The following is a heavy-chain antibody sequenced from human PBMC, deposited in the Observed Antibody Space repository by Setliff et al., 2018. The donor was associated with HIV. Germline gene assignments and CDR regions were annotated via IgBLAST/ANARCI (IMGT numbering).Heavy chain of an antibody. Sequence: PSETLSLTCSVSGGSISDGGYYWSWIRQPAGKGLEWIGRFYSSDIIDYNPSLKSRVTISVDTSKNQFSLKLSSVTAADTAVYYCATQIAYYDSNGYYYSAMDVWGQGTTVTVSS. V-gene: IGHV4-61*02. CDR3: ATQIAYYDSNGYYYSAMDV. J-gene: IGHJ6*02. CDR1: GGSISDGGYY. CDR2: FYSSDII. D-gene: IGHD3-22*01.